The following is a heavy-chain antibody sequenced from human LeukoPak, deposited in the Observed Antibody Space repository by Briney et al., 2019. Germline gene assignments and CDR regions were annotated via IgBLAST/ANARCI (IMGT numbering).Heavy chain of an antibody. CDR1: GFTFSSYG. D-gene: IGHD3-22*01. CDR2: IWYDGSNK. V-gene: IGHV3-33*01. CDR3: ARATDYYDSSGYPSLFN. Sequence: GGSLRLSCAASGFTFSSYGMHWVRQAPGKGLEWVAVIWYDGSNKYYADSVKGRFTISRDNSKNTLYLQMNSLRAEDTAVYYCARATDYYDSSGYPSLFNWGQGTLVTVSS. J-gene: IGHJ4*02.